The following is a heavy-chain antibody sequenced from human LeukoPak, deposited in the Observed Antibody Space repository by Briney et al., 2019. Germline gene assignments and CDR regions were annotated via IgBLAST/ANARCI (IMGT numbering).Heavy chain of an antibody. Sequence: SETLSLTCAVSGYSISTGYYWGWIRQPPGKGLEWIGSIYHSGTTYYNPSVKSRITISLDTSKNHFSLKLRSLTAADTAVYYCARHDGDCSTSSCLNWFDPCGQGTLVTVSS. CDR2: IYHSGTT. CDR1: GYSISTGYY. V-gene: IGHV4-38-2*01. J-gene: IGHJ5*02. CDR3: ARHDGDCSTSSCLNWFDP. D-gene: IGHD2-2*01.